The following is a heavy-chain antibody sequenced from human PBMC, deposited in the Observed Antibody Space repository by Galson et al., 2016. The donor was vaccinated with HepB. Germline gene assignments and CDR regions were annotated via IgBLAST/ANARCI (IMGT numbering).Heavy chain of an antibody. V-gene: IGHV3-23*01. D-gene: IGHD1-26*01. CDR2: IGSRGDDT. J-gene: IGHJ5*02. CDR3: AKEVGTVHPSNWFDP. Sequence: LRLSCAGSGFTFSSHPTNWVRQAPGKGLEWVSSIGSRGDDTYYADSVKGRFTVSRDNLKNTLYLQMNSLRAEDTAVYYCAKEVGTVHPSNWFDPWGQGTLVTVSS. CDR1: GFTFSSHP.